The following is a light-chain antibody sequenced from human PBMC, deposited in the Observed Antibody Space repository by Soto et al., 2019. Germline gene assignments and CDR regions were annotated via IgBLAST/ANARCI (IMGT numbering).Light chain of an antibody. J-gene: IGKJ3*01. CDR1: QDIDNY. CDR2: AAS. CDR3: QKYNGAPPEA. Sequence: DIQMTQSPSSLSATVGDRVTITCRASQDIDNYLAWHQQKPGKVPKLLIYAASTLQPGVPSRFRGSGSGTDFTLTISSLQPEDVATYYCQKYNGAPPEAFGPGTKVAIK. V-gene: IGKV1-27*01.